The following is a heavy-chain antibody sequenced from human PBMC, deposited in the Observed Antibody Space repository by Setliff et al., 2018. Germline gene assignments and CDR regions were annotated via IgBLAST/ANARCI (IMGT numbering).Heavy chain of an antibody. V-gene: IGHV3-23*01. CDR2: ITTSGGST. D-gene: IGHD3-10*01. J-gene: IGHJ4*02. CDR3: AKSYGSGSYRPLFDY. CDR1: GFTFSNYA. Sequence: GGSLRLSCAASGFTFSNYAMSWVRQTPGKGLEWVSAITTSGGSTYYADSVKGRFTISRDNSKNTLYLQMNSLRAEDTAVYYCAKSYGSGSYRPLFDYWGQGTLVTVSS.